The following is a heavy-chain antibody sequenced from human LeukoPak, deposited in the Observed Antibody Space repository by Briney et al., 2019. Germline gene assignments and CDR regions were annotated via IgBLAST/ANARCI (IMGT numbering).Heavy chain of an antibody. J-gene: IGHJ4*02. Sequence: GGSLRLSCAASGFTFSSYGMHWVRQAPGKGLEWVSYISSRSSSKYYADSVKGRFTISRDNSKNTLYLQMNSLRGEDTAVYYCAKDSLRERIVGSTTRGVNDYWGQGTLVTVSS. CDR3: AKDSLRERIVGSTTRGVNDY. D-gene: IGHD1-26*01. V-gene: IGHV3-NL1*01. CDR2: ISSRSSSK. CDR1: GFTFSSYG.